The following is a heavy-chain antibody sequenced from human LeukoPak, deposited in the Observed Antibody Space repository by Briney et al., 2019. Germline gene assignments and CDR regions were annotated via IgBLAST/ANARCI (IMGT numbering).Heavy chain of an antibody. D-gene: IGHD6-13*01. CDR2: IDPSDSYT. Sequence: TGESLRISCKGSGYSFTSYWISWVRQMHGKGLEWTGRIDPSDSYTNYSPSFQGHVPISADKSISTAYLQWSSLKASDTAMYYCARHESKSIAAATPGGQGTLVTVSS. CDR3: ARHESKSIAAATP. J-gene: IGHJ5*02. CDR1: GYSFTSYW. V-gene: IGHV5-10-1*01.